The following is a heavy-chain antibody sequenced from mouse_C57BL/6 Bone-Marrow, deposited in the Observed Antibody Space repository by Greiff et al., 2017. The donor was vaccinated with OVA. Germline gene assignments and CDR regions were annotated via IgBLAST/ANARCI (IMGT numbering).Heavy chain of an antibody. D-gene: IGHD2-5*01. CDR1: GYTFTSYG. CDR3: ARYSNGAWFAD. Sequence: QVQLKESGAELARPGASVKLSCKASGYTFTSYGISWVKQRTGQGLEWIGEIYPRSGNTYYNEKFKGKATLTADKSSSTAYMELRSLTSEDSAVYFCARYSNGAWFADWGQGTLVTVSA. V-gene: IGHV1-81*01. J-gene: IGHJ3*01. CDR2: IYPRSGNT.